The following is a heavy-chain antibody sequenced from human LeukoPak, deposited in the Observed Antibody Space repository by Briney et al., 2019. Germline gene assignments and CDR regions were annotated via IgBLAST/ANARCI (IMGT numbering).Heavy chain of an antibody. Sequence: PGGSLRLSCAASGFTCSSYGMHWVRQAPGKGLEWVAFIRYDGSNKYYADSVKGRFTISRDNSKNTLYLQMNSLRAEDTAVYYCAKDRRGPFSGWYLDYWGQGTLVTVSS. CDR1: GFTCSSYG. CDR3: AKDRRGPFSGWYLDY. CDR2: IRYDGSNK. D-gene: IGHD6-19*01. J-gene: IGHJ4*02. V-gene: IGHV3-30*02.